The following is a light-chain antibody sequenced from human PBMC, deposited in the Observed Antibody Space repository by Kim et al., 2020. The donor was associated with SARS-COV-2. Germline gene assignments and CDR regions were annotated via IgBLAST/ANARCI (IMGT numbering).Light chain of an antibody. Sequence: SASVGDRVTITCRASQSISSYLNWYQQKPGKAPKRLIYAASSLQSGVPSRFSGGGSGTDFTLTISSLQPEDFATYYCQQSYSTLTFGGGTKVDIK. CDR3: QQSYSTLT. CDR2: AAS. CDR1: QSISSY. J-gene: IGKJ4*01. V-gene: IGKV1-39*01.